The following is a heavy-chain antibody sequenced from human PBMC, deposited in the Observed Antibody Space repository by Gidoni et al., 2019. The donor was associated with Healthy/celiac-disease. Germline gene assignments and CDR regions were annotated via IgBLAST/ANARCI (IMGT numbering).Heavy chain of an antibody. V-gene: IGHV5-10-1*01. CDR3: ALLPRIAAPFDP. J-gene: IGHJ5*02. CDR2: IDPSDSYT. Sequence: GRIDPSDSYTNYSPSFQGHVTISADKSISTAYLQWSSLKASDTAMYYCALLPRIAAPFDPWGQGTLVTVSS. D-gene: IGHD6-13*01.